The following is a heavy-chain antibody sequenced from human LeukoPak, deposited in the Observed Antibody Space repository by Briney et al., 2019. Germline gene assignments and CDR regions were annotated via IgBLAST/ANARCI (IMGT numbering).Heavy chain of an antibody. J-gene: IGHJ6*02. Sequence: LSLTCAVYGGSFSGYYWSWIRQPPGKGLMWVSQISTDGSQTFYADSVKGRFTISRDNAKNSLYLQMNSLRAEDTAVYYCARVGDYYGMDVWGQGTTVTVSS. CDR1: GGSFSGYY. V-gene: IGHV3-11*06. CDR3: ARVGDYYGMDV. CDR2: ISTDGSQT.